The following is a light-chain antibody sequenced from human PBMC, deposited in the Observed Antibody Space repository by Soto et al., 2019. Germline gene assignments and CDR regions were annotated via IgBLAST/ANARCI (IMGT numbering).Light chain of an antibody. CDR2: EAS. Sequence: EIVLTQSPGTLSLSPGERATLSCRASQSLSINYLAWYQQKPGQAPRLLIYEASSRAAGIPDRLSGSGSGTDFTLTISRLEPEDFAVYYCQHYGSSLLTFGGGTKVEIK. V-gene: IGKV3-20*01. J-gene: IGKJ4*01. CDR3: QHYGSSLLT. CDR1: QSLSINY.